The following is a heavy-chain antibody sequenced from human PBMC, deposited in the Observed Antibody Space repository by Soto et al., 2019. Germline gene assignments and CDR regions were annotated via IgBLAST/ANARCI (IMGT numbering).Heavy chain of an antibody. CDR3: ARAVAVPADFDY. Sequence: QVQLVQSGAEEKKPGASVKVSCKASGYTFTGYAMHWVRQAPGQRLEWMGWINAGNGNTKYSQKFQGRVTITRDTSASTADMDLSSLRSEDTAVYYWARAVAVPADFDYWGQGTLVTVSS. D-gene: IGHD6-19*01. CDR2: INAGNGNT. CDR1: GYTFTGYA. J-gene: IGHJ4*02. V-gene: IGHV1-3*05.